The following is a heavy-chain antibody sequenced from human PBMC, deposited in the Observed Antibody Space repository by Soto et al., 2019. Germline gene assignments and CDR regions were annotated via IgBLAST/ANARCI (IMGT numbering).Heavy chain of an antibody. Sequence: QEQLVESGGGVVQPGRSLRLSCAASGLTFNRYGIHWVRQAPGKGLEWAAHISYDGSNKHYAESVKGRFTISRDSSKNTLYLQMNSLRAEDTAVYYCVRDTYYYDSSGYYVFDYWGQGTLVAVSS. J-gene: IGHJ4*02. CDR3: VRDTYYYDSSGYYVFDY. V-gene: IGHV3-30*03. D-gene: IGHD3-22*01. CDR2: ISYDGSNK. CDR1: GLTFNRYG.